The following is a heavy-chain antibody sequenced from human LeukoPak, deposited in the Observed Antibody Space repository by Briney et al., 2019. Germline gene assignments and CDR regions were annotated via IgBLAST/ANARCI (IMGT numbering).Heavy chain of an antibody. Sequence: PSETLSLTCAVYGGSFSGYYWSWIRQPPGKGLEWIGEINHSGSTNYNPSLKSRVTISVDTSKNQFSLKLSPVTAADAAVYYCARGRVTTSFDIWGQGTMVTVSS. CDR2: INHSGST. V-gene: IGHV4-34*01. J-gene: IGHJ3*02. CDR3: ARGRVTTSFDI. CDR1: GGSFSGYY. D-gene: IGHD4-17*01.